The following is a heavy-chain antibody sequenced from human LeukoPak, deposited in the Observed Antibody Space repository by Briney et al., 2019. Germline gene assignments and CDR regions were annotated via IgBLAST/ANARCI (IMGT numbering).Heavy chain of an antibody. CDR1: GFTFSSYS. CDR2: ISSSSSYI. Sequence: GGSLRLSCAASGFTFSSYSMNWVRQARGKGLEWVSSISSSSSYIYYADSVKGRFTISRDNAKNSLYLQMNSLRAEDTAVYYCATLGGGDYGDYLDYWGQGTLVTVSP. D-gene: IGHD4-17*01. V-gene: IGHV3-21*01. CDR3: ATLGGGDYGDYLDY. J-gene: IGHJ4*02.